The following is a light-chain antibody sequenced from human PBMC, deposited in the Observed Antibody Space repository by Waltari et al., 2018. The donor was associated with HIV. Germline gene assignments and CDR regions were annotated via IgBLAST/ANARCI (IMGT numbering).Light chain of an antibody. V-gene: IGLV1-51*01. CDR3: GTWDTSLSAGV. J-gene: IGLJ3*02. Sequence: QSVLPQPPSVSAAPGPKVVLSCSRGSSHIGTNYVSWFQQLPRTAPKFIIYDNNKRPSGSPDRFSGSRSGTAATLSITGLQSGDEADYYCGTWDTSLSAGVFGGGTKVTVL. CDR2: DNN. CDR1: SSHIGTNY.